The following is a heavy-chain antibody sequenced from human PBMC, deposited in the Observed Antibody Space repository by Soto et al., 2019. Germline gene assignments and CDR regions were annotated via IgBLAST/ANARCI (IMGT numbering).Heavy chain of an antibody. CDR1: GYSFTTYW. J-gene: IGHJ1*01. V-gene: IGHV5-51*01. D-gene: IGHD4-17*01. Sequence: GESLKISCKGSGYSFTTYWIAWVRQMPGKGLEWMGIIYPDDSDTRYSPSFQGQVTISVDKSISTAYLQWSSLKASDTAMYYCAINLGSGDYRYLLTYWGQGTLVTVSS. CDR3: AINLGSGDYRYLLTY. CDR2: IYPDDSDT.